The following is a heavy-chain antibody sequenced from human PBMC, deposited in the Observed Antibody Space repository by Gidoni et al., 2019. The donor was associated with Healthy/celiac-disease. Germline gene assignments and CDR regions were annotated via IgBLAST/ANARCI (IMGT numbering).Heavy chain of an antibody. Sequence: QVQLVQSGAEVKKPGSSVKVSCKDSGGTFSSSATSWVLQAPGQGLEWMGRIIPILGIANYAQKFQGRVTITADKSTSTAYMELSSLRSEDTAVYYCARDLSDDYIWGSYRWRYYDYWGQGTLVTVSS. CDR3: ARDLSDDYIWGSYRWRYYDY. J-gene: IGHJ4*02. V-gene: IGHV1-69*04. CDR1: GGTFSSSA. CDR2: IIPILGIA. D-gene: IGHD3-16*02.